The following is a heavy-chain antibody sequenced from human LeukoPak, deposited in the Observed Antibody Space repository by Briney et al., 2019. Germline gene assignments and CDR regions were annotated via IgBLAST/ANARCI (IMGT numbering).Heavy chain of an antibody. V-gene: IGHV3-7*01. CDR1: GFTFSSYW. CDR3: ARDGFWSGYSDYYYMDV. Sequence: GGSLRLSCAASGFTFSSYWMSWVRQAPGKGLEWVANIKQDGSEKYYVGSVKGRFTISRDNAKNSLYLQMNSLRAEDTAVYYCARDGFWSGYSDYYYMDVWGKGTTVTVSS. D-gene: IGHD3-3*01. CDR2: IKQDGSEK. J-gene: IGHJ6*03.